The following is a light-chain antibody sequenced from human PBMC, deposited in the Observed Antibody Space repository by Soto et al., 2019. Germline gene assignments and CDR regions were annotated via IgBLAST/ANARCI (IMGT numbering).Light chain of an antibody. CDR3: QQYGSSPHT. V-gene: IGKV3-20*01. CDR1: QSVSSSY. J-gene: IGKJ2*01. Sequence: EIVLTQSPGTLSLSPGERATLSCRASQSVSSSYLAWYQQKPGQAPRLLIYGASSRATGIPDRFSGSGSGTDFNLTISRLEPEDFAVYYCQQYGSSPHTFGQGTQLEIK. CDR2: GAS.